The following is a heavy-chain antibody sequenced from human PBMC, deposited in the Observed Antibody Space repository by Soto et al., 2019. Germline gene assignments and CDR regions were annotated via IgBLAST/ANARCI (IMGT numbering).Heavy chain of an antibody. D-gene: IGHD6-13*01. CDR3: ASPGMTRGKRAFDI. CDR1: GGTFSSYA. V-gene: IGHV1-69*13. J-gene: IGHJ3*02. CDR2: IIPIFGTA. Sequence: GASVKVSCKASGGTFSSYAISWVRQAPGQGLEWMGGIIPIFGTANYAQKFQGRVTITADESTSTAYMELSSLRSGDTAVYYCASPGMTRGKRAFDIWGQGTMVTVSS.